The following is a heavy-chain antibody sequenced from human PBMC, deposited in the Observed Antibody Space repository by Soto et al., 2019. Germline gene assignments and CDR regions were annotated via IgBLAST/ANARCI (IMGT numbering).Heavy chain of an antibody. Sequence: QVQLQESGPGLVKPSQTLSLTCTVSGGSISSGGYYWSWLRQHPGKGLEWIGYIYYSGSTYYNPSLKSRVTRAVDPSNNQCSLKVSSVTPADPAVYYCGTERVVVVTSRGGLDYWGQGTLVTVSS. D-gene: IGHD3-22*01. CDR2: IYYSGST. CDR1: GGSISSGGYY. V-gene: IGHV4-31*03. CDR3: GTERVVVVTSRGGLDY. J-gene: IGHJ4*02.